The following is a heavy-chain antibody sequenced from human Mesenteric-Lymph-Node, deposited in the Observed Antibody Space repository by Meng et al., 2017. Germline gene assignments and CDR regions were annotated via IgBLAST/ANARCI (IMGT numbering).Heavy chain of an antibody. V-gene: IGHV4-30-4*01. CDR3: AKTGSNGWYLDY. D-gene: IGHD6-19*01. J-gene: IGHJ4*02. Sequence: QVQLQESGPGLVKPSQTLSLTCTVSGGSMSSGDYFWNWIRQPPGKGLEWIGYIYYSGNTYYNPSLKSRVTISIDTSKNQFSLKLSSVTAADTAVYYCAKTGSNGWYLDYWGQGTLVTVSS. CDR2: IYYSGNT. CDR1: GGSMSSGDYF.